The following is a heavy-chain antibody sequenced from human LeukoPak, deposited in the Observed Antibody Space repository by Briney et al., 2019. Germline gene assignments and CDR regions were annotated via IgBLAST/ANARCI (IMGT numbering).Heavy chain of an antibody. V-gene: IGHV3-11*01. J-gene: IGHJ4*02. CDR2: ISTSGTTI. Sequence: GGSLRLSCAASGFTFSDYYMSWIRQAPGKGLEWVSYISTSGTTIYYADSVKGRFTISRDNAKNSLYLQMNSLRAEDTAVYYCAKGWYVVPAAISWGQGTLVTVSS. CDR3: AKGWYVVPAAIS. D-gene: IGHD2-2*02. CDR1: GFTFSDYY.